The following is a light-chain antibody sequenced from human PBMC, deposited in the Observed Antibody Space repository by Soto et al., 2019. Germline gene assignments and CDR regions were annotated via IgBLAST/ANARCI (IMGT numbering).Light chain of an antibody. CDR1: QSVGSN. CDR2: GAS. Sequence: EIVMTQAPATLSVSPGERATLSCRASQSVGSNLAWYQQKPGQAPRLLIYGASTRATIPARFSGSGSGTEFTLTISSLQSEDFAVYYCQQYNNWPPWTFGQGTKVDI. V-gene: IGKV3-15*01. J-gene: IGKJ1*01. CDR3: QQYNNWPPWT.